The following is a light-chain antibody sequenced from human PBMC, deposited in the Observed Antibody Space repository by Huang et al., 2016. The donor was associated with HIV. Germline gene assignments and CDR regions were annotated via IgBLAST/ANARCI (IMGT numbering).Light chain of an antibody. V-gene: IGKV3-15*01. J-gene: IGKJ1*01. CDR1: QSVNNK. CDR2: DAS. CDR3: QQYNNWPPWT. Sequence: EVVMTQSPVTLSVSPGERATLSGRASQSVNNKLAWFQQKPGQAPRLLIHDASIRATGIPDRFSGSGSGTEFTLTISSLQSEDFAVYYCQQYNNWPPWTFGQGTKVEIK.